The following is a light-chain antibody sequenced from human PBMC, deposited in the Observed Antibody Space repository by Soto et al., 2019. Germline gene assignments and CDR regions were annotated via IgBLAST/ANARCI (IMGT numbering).Light chain of an antibody. CDR3: QKCDNSPIT. Sequence: ESVLTQSPGTLSLSPGERATLSCRASQSVSSNYLAWYQQKPGQAPRILMYGESIRATGFPDRFSGSGSETDFTLTISRLEPEDFAVYYCQKCDNSPITXGQGTRLEIK. CDR1: QSVSSNY. CDR2: GES. V-gene: IGKV3-20*01. J-gene: IGKJ5*01.